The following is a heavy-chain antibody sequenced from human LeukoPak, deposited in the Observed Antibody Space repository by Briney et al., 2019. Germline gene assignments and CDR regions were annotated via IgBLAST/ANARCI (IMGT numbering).Heavy chain of an antibody. Sequence: SVKVSCKASGGTFSSYAISWVRQAPGQGLEWMGGIIPIFGTANYAQKFQGRVTITADESTSTAYMELSSLRSEDTAVYYCARDSYSSGWYDYYYYYMDVWGKGTTVIVSS. V-gene: IGHV1-69*13. J-gene: IGHJ6*03. CDR2: IIPIFGTA. D-gene: IGHD6-19*01. CDR1: GGTFSSYA. CDR3: ARDSYSSGWYDYYYYYMDV.